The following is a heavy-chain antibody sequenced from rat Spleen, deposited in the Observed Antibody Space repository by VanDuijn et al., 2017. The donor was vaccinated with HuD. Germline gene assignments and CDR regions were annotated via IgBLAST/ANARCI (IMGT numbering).Heavy chain of an antibody. D-gene: IGHD1-1*01. Sequence: EVQLQESGPGLVKPSQSLSLTCSVTGYSITSNYWGWIRKFPGNKMEWMGYINGAGSTNYNPSLKSRISITSDTSKNQFFLQVNSVTTEDTATYFCARWDYYSPRWYFDFWGPGTMVTVSS. J-gene: IGHJ1*01. CDR2: INGAGST. CDR3: ARWDYYSPRWYFDF. CDR1: GYSITSNY. V-gene: IGHV3-3*01.